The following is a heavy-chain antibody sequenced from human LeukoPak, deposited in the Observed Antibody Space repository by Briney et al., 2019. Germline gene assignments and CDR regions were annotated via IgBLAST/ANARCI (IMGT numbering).Heavy chain of an antibody. CDR2: IYPGDSDT. D-gene: IGHD4-23*01. CDR1: GYSFTSYW. J-gene: IGHJ4*02. Sequence: RGESLKISCKGSGYSFTSYWIGWVRQMPGKGLEWMGIIYPGDSDTSYSPSFQGQVTISADKSISTAYLQWSSLKASDTAMYYCARTVGYGGNPFYGVDYWGQGTLVTVSS. CDR3: ARTVGYGGNPFYGVDY. V-gene: IGHV5-51*01.